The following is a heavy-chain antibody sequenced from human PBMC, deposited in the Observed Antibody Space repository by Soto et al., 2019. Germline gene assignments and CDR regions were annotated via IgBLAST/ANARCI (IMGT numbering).Heavy chain of an antibody. V-gene: IGHV3-15*01. CDR1: GFTFANAW. J-gene: IGHJ4*02. CDR2: IKTNADGGTT. Sequence: EVQLVESGGGLVKPGGSLRLSCVGSGFTFANAWMNWVRPAPGKGLEWVGLIKTNADGGTTNEAARVKGRFTNSSEDSKDTVYLHMSSMTTEDTAVYYCADMPVATPADYWGRGTLVTVSS. D-gene: IGHD2-2*01. CDR3: ADMPVATPADY.